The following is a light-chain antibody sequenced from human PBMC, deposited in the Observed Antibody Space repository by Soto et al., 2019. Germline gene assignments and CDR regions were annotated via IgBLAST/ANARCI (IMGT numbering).Light chain of an antibody. J-gene: IGKJ5*01. CDR3: QQYGRSPIT. CDR2: GAS. CDR1: QSVSSN. Sequence: ILMTPSPGTLSFSPGEIATLSCGASQSVSSNLAWYQQKPGQAPRLLIYGASSRATGIPDRFSGSGSGTDFTLTISRLEPEDFAVYYCQQYGRSPITVGQGTRLAIK. V-gene: IGKV3-20*01.